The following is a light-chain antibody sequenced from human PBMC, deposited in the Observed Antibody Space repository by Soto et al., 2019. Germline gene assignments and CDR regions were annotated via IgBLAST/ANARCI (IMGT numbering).Light chain of an antibody. J-gene: IGLJ2*01. CDR2: EVS. CDR3: SSYADTNNLL. CDR1: SSDVGGYNY. V-gene: IGLV2-14*01. Sequence: QSALTQPASVSGSPGQSITISCTGTSSDVGGYNYVSWYQQHPGKAPKLMIYEVSNRPSGVSNRFSGSKSGNTASLTISGLQAEDEADYYCSSYADTNNLLFGGGTKVTVL.